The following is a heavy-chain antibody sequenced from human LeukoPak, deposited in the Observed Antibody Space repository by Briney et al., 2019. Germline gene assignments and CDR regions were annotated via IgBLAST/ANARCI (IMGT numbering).Heavy chain of an antibody. D-gene: IGHD5-12*01. V-gene: IGHV3-23*01. Sequence: PGGSLRLSCVASGFTFSTYAMSWVRQAPGKGLEWVSAVRGSGSDTYYADSVKGRFTISRDNSKNTLYLQMKSLRDGDTAIYYCAKTSGRNSAYDSPFDYWGQGTLVTVSS. CDR3: AKTSGRNSAYDSPFDY. CDR1: GFTFSTYA. CDR2: VRGSGSDT. J-gene: IGHJ4*02.